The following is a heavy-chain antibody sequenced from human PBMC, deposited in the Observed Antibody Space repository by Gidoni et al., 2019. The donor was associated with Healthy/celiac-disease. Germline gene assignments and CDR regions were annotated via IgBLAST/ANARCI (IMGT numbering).Heavy chain of an antibody. V-gene: IGHV4-4*07. CDR2: IYTSGST. J-gene: IGHJ5*02. D-gene: IGHD3-10*01. Sequence: QVQLQESGPGLVKPSETLSLTCTVSGGSISSYYWRWIRQPAGKGLEWLGLIYTSGSTNYNPSLKSRVTMSGDTSKNQFSLKLSSVTAADTAVYYCARDTWFGELANWFDPWGQGTLVTVSS. CDR3: ARDTWFGELANWFDP. CDR1: GGSISSYY.